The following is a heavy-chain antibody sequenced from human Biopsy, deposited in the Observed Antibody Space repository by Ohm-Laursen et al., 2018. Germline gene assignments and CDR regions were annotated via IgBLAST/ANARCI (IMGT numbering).Heavy chain of an antibody. V-gene: IGHV4-59*08. CDR3: ARHAPSYSGSYWRYFDL. D-gene: IGHD1-26*01. Sequence: TLSPTCTVSGGFISSYYWSWIRQPPGKGLEWIGYIYYTGSTNYNPSLKSRVTISVDTSMNHLSLRLTSVTAADTAVYYCARHAPSYSGSYWRYFDLWGRGTLVTVSS. CDR2: IYYTGST. CDR1: GGFISSYY. J-gene: IGHJ2*01.